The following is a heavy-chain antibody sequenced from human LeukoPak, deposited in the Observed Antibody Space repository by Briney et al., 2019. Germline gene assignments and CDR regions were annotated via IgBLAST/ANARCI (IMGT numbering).Heavy chain of an antibody. CDR3: ARYYYDSSGEPRYYFDY. CDR1: GYSISSGYY. D-gene: IGHD3-22*01. Sequence: TSETLSLTCAVSGYSISSGYYWAWIRQPPGKGLEWIGYIYYSGSTNYNPSLKSRVTISVDTSKNQFSLKLSSVTAADTAVYYCARYYYDSSGEPRYYFDYWGQGTLVTVSS. V-gene: IGHV4-61*01. J-gene: IGHJ4*02. CDR2: IYYSGST.